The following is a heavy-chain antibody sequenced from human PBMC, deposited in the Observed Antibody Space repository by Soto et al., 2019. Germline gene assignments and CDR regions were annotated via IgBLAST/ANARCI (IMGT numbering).Heavy chain of an antibody. J-gene: IGHJ3*02. D-gene: IGHD3-3*02. Sequence: PSATLSLTCTVSGDSISSSNSHWGWTRQPPGKGLEYIGSVYYGGAIFYSGNIYYNPSLKSRVTISVDTSKNQFSLRLSSVTAADTGVYYCVRYDRIIMKPYSPEGFHIWGQGTMVT. CDR3: VRYDRIIMKPYSPEGFHI. V-gene: IGHV4-39*01. CDR1: GDSISSSNSH. CDR2: VYYGGAIFYSGNI.